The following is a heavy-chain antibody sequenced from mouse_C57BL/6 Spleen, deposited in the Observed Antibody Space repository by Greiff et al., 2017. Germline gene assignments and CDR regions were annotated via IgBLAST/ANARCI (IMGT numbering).Heavy chain of an antibody. D-gene: IGHD1-1*01. CDR1: GYTFTDYY. CDR3: ARDHYGSSFFDY. V-gene: IGHV1-19*01. CDR2: INPYNGGT. Sequence: EVQLQQSGPVLVKPGASVKMSCKASGYTFTDYYMNWVKQSHGKGLEWIGVINPYNGGTSYNQKFKGKATLTVDKSSSTAYMELNSLTSEDSAVYYCARDHYGSSFFDYWGQGTTLTVSS. J-gene: IGHJ2*01.